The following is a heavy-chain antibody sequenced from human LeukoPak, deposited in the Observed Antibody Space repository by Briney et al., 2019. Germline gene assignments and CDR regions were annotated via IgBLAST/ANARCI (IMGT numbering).Heavy chain of an antibody. Sequence: PGGSLRLSCAASGFTFSSYWMSWVRQAPGKGLEWVANIKQDGSEKYYVDSVKGRFTISRDNAKNSLYLQMNSLRAEDTAVYYCARKGLISFYYYMDVWGKGTTVTVSS. V-gene: IGHV3-7*01. CDR2: IKQDGSEK. D-gene: IGHD3-16*01. CDR1: GFTFSSYW. CDR3: ARKGLISFYYYMDV. J-gene: IGHJ6*03.